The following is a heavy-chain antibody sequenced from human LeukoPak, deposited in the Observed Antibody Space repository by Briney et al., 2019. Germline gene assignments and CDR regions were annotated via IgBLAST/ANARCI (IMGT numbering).Heavy chain of an antibody. CDR3: ARDLGWYGIDY. V-gene: IGHV4-4*07. CDR1: GGSFSGYY. J-gene: IGHJ4*02. Sequence: SETLSLTCAVYGGSFSGYYWSWIRQPAGKGLEWIGRIYTSGSTNYNPSLKSRVTISVDTSKNQFSLKLSSVTAADTAVYYCARDLGWYGIDYWGQGTLVTVSS. D-gene: IGHD6-19*01. CDR2: IYTSGST.